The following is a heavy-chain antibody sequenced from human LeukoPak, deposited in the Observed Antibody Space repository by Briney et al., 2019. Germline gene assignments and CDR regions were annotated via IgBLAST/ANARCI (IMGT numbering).Heavy chain of an antibody. D-gene: IGHD4-17*01. CDR2: ISGSGGST. V-gene: IGHV3-23*01. CDR3: TTGGLRFDY. J-gene: IGHJ4*02. CDR1: GFTFSSYG. Sequence: PGGTLRLSCAASGFTFSSYGMSWVRQAPGKGLEWVSAISGSGGSTYYADSVKGRFTISRDNSRNTLYLQMNSLKTEDTAVYYCTTGGLRFDYWGQGTLVTVSS.